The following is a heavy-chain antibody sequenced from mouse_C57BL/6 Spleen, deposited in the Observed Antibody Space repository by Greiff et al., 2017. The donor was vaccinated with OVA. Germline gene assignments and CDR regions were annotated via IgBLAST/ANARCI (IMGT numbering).Heavy chain of an antibody. V-gene: IGHV1-9*01. CDR2: ILPGSGST. Sequence: VQLQQSGAELMKPGASVKLSCKATGYTFTGYWIEWVKQRPGHGLEWIGEILPGSGSTYYNEKFKGKATFTADTSSNTAYMQLSSLTTEDSAIYYCARSFLDSSGLPAWFAYWGQGTLVTVSA. CDR1: GYTFTGYW. J-gene: IGHJ3*01. CDR3: ARSFLDSSGLPAWFAY. D-gene: IGHD3-2*02.